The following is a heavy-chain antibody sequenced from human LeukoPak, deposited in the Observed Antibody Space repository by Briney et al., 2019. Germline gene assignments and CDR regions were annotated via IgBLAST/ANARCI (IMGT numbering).Heavy chain of an antibody. CDR1: GGSFSGYY. V-gene: IGHV4-34*01. Sequence: SETLSLTCAVYGGSFSGYYWSWIRQPPEKGLEWIGEINHSGSTNYNPSLKSRVTISVDTSKNQFSLKLSSVTAADTAVYYCARVGYSSSWIDYWGQGTLVTVSS. CDR2: INHSGST. J-gene: IGHJ4*02. D-gene: IGHD6-13*01. CDR3: ARVGYSSSWIDY.